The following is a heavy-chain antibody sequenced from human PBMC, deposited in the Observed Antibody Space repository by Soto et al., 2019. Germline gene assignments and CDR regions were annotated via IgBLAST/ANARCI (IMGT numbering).Heavy chain of an antibody. V-gene: IGHV3-33*01. CDR2: IWYDGSNK. CDR1: GFTFGSYG. D-gene: IGHD6-13*01. CDR3: ARDIAAAGTSYYYYGMDV. J-gene: IGHJ6*02. Sequence: GGSLRLSCAASGFTFGSYGMHWVRQAPGKGLEWVAVIWYDGSNKYYADSVKGRFTISRDNSKNTLYLQMNSLRAEDTAVYYCARDIAAAGTSYYYYGMDVWGQGTTVTVSS.